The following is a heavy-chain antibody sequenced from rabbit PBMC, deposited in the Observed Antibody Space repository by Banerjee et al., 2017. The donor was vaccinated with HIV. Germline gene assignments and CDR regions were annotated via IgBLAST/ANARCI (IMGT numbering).Heavy chain of an antibody. D-gene: IGHD4-1*01. Sequence: QEQLVESGGGLVKPEGSLTLTCTASGFTIRSNYWICWVRQAPGKGPEWIACIDVGSSGATYYASWAKGRFTISKTSSTTVTLQMTSLTAADTATYFCARDLAGVIGWNFNLWGPGTLVTVS. CDR3: ARDLAGVIGWNFNL. CDR1: GFTIRSNYW. CDR2: IDVGSSGAT. V-gene: IGHV1S45*01. J-gene: IGHJ4*01.